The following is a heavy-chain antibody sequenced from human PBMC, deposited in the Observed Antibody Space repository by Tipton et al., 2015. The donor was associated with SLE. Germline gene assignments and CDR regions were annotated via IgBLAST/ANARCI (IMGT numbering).Heavy chain of an antibody. D-gene: IGHD3-10*01. V-gene: IGHV4-39*07. CDR1: GGSISSGGYY. CDR2: INHSGTT. J-gene: IGHJ4*02. Sequence: TLSLTCTVSGGSISSGGYYWSWIRQPPGKGLEWIGQINHSGTTNYNPSLKSRVTMSVDTSKNQISLNLSSVTAADTAVYYCARGREHDYASGSYFLDYWGQGTLVTVSS. CDR3: ARGREHDYASGSYFLDY.